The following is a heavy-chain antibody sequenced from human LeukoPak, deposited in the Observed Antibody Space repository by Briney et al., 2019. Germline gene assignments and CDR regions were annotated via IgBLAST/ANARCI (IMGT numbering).Heavy chain of an antibody. Sequence: PGGSLRLSCAASGFTFSSYAMHWVRRAPGKGLEWVAVISYDGSNKYYADSVKGRFTISRGNSKNTLYLQMNSLGAEDTAVYYCARDVDGGFWSGYYIDYWGQGTLVTVSS. V-gene: IGHV3-30-3*01. CDR2: ISYDGSNK. CDR3: ARDVDGGFWSGYYIDY. CDR1: GFTFSSYA. J-gene: IGHJ4*02. D-gene: IGHD3-3*01.